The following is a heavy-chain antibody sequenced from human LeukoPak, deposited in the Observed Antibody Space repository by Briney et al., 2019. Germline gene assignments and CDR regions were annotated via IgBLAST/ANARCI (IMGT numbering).Heavy chain of an antibody. J-gene: IGHJ4*02. Sequence: TSETLSLTCAVYGGSFSGYYWSWIRQPPGKGLEWIGEINHSGSTNYNPSLKSRVTISVDTSKNQFSLKLSSVTAADTAVYYCARSSMVRGVDYWGQGTLVTVSS. CDR1: GGSFSGYY. V-gene: IGHV4-34*01. CDR3: ARSSMVRGVDY. D-gene: IGHD3-10*01. CDR2: INHSGST.